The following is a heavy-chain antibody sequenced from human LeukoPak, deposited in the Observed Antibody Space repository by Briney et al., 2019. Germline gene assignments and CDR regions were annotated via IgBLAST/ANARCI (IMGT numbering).Heavy chain of an antibody. J-gene: IGHJ4*02. CDR1: GFTFSSYS. Sequence: GGSLRLSCAASGFTFSSYSMKWVRQAPGKGLEWVSSISSSSSYIFYADSVKSRFTISRDDAKNSLYLQMNSLRAEDTAVYYCARVPGDYWGQGTLVTVSS. V-gene: IGHV3-21*01. CDR2: ISSSSSYI. CDR3: ARVPGDY.